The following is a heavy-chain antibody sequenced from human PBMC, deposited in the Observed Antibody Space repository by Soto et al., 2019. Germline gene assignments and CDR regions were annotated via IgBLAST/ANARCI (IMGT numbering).Heavy chain of an antibody. J-gene: IGHJ6*02. CDR3: ARAVVLSFTRFYDMDV. D-gene: IGHD2-2*01. V-gene: IGHV1-69*18. CDR1: GGTFSSYS. CDR2: LIPMVGTT. Sequence: QVQLVQSGAEVKTPGSSVKVSCKASGGTFSSYSINWVRQAPGQGLEWMGRLIPMVGTTDYAQRFQGRGTFTADESTSTASMEVTTLTSEDTAVYYCARAVVLSFTRFYDMDVWGQGTTVTVSS.